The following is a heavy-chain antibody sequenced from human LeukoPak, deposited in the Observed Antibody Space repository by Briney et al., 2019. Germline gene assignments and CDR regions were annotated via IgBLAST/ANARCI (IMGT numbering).Heavy chain of an antibody. CDR1: GFTFSSYS. J-gene: IGHJ3*02. Sequence: GWSLRLSCAASGFTFSSYSMNWVRQAPGKGLEWVSSISSSSSYIYYADSVKGRFTISRDNAKNSLYLQMNSLRAEDTAVYYCARLDIVVVVALDDAFDIWGQGTMVTVSS. CDR2: ISSSSSYI. D-gene: IGHD2-15*01. V-gene: IGHV3-21*01. CDR3: ARLDIVVVVALDDAFDI.